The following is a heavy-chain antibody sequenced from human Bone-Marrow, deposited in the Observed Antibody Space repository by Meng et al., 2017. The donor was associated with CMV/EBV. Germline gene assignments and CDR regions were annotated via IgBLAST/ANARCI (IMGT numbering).Heavy chain of an antibody. D-gene: IGHD3-10*01. V-gene: IGHV3-73*01. CDR3: TADMVRGVIGYDAFDI. J-gene: IGHJ3*02. Sequence: GESLKISCAASGYTFSRYWMSWVRQAPGKGLEWVGRIRSKANSYATAYAASVKGRFTISRDDSKNTAYLQMNSLKTEDTAVYHCTADMVRGVIGYDAFDIWGQGTMGTV. CDR2: IRSKANSYAT. CDR1: GYTFSRYW.